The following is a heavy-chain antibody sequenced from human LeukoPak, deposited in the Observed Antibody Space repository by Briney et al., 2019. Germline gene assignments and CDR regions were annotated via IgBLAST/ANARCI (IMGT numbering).Heavy chain of an antibody. CDR3: ARDSPTYYYDSSGYRHFDY. CDR1: GFTFSSYS. D-gene: IGHD3-22*01. J-gene: IGHJ4*02. CDR2: ISSSSSYI. Sequence: GGSLRLSCAASGFTFSSYSTNWVREAPRGGLEWVSSISSSSSYIYSADSVKGRFTISRDNAKNSLYTQMNSLRAEDTAVYSRARDSPTYYYDSSGYRHFDYWGQGTLVTVSS. V-gene: IGHV3-21*01.